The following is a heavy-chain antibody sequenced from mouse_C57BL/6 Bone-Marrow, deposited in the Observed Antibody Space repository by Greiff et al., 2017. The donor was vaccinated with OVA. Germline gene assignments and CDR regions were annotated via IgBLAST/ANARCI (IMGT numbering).Heavy chain of an antibody. D-gene: IGHD1-1*01. Sequence: EVQRVESGGGLVKPGGSLKLSCAASGFTFSSYAMSWVRQTPEKRLEWVATISDGGSYTYYPDNVKGRFTISRDNAKNNLYLQMSHLKSEDTAMYYCAREKRTTGYYFDYWGQGTTLTVSS. V-gene: IGHV5-4*01. J-gene: IGHJ2*01. CDR2: ISDGGSYT. CDR1: GFTFSSYA. CDR3: AREKRTTGYYFDY.